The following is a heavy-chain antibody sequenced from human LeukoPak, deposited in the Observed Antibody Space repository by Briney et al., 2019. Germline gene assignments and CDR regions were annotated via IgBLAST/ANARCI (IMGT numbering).Heavy chain of an antibody. D-gene: IGHD2-2*01. Sequence: KPSETLSLNCTVAGCSISSYYWSWIRQPPGHGLDLIGPIYTSGSTNYNPSLKSRVTMSVDTSKNQFSLKLSSVTAADTAVYYCARGDVVVPAAQAFDYWGQGTLVTVSS. CDR1: GCSISSYY. CDR2: IYTSGST. V-gene: IGHV4-4*07. J-gene: IGHJ4*02. CDR3: ARGDVVVPAAQAFDY.